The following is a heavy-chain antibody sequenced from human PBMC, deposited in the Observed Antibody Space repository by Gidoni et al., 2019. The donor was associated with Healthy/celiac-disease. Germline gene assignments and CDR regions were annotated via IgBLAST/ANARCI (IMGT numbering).Heavy chain of an antibody. J-gene: IGHJ6*02. V-gene: IGHV4-34*01. CDR1: GGSFRGYY. CDR3: ARGLRPYSSSWYVPYYYGMDV. Sequence: QVQLQQWGAGLLKPSETLSLTCAVYGGSFRGYYWSWIRQPPGKGLEWIGEINHSGSTNYNPSLKGRVTISVDTSKNQCSLKLSSVTAADTAVYYCARGLRPYSSSWYVPYYYGMDVWGQGTTVTVSS. D-gene: IGHD6-13*01. CDR2: INHSGST.